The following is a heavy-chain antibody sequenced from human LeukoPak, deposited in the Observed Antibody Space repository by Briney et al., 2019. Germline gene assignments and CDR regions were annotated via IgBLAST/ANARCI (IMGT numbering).Heavy chain of an antibody. Sequence: ASVKVSCMASGYTFTSYAMHWARQAPGRRLEWVGWINAGNGNTKYSQKFQGRVTITRDTSASTAYMELSSLRSEDTAVYYCARARDSSWYYFDYWGQGTLVTVSS. V-gene: IGHV1-3*01. CDR3: ARARDSSWYYFDY. CDR2: INAGNGNT. J-gene: IGHJ4*02. D-gene: IGHD6-13*01. CDR1: GYTFTSYA.